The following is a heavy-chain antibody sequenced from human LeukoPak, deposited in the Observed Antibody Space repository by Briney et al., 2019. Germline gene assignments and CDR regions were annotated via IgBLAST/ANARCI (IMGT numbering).Heavy chain of an antibody. CDR3: ASWVGATKIDY. CDR1: GFTFSSYW. V-gene: IGHV3-7*03. Sequence: GGSLRLSCAASGFTFSSYWMSWVRQAPGKGLEWVANIKQDGSEKYYVDSVKGRFTISRDNAKNSLYLQMSSLRSEDTAVYYCASWVGATKIDYWGQGTLVTVSS. D-gene: IGHD1-26*01. J-gene: IGHJ4*02. CDR2: IKQDGSEK.